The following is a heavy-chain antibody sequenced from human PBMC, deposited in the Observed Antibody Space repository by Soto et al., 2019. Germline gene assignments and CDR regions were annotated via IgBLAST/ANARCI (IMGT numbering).Heavy chain of an antibody. Sequence: SETLSLTCTVPGDSITSNYWSWIRQSPGKGLEWMGYVHNSGSSYYNPSLGSRVTISLDTAKNQFSLRLTSVTAADTAIYYCARLGFCSGARCLPDYWGQGTRVTVSS. CDR2: VHNSGSS. D-gene: IGHD2-15*01. J-gene: IGHJ4*02. CDR3: ARLGFCSGARCLPDY. V-gene: IGHV4-59*08. CDR1: GDSITSNY.